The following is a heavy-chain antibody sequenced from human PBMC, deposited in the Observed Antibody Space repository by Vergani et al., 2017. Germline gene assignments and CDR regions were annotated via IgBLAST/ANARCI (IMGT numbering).Heavy chain of an antibody. Sequence: EVQLVESGGGLVKPGGSLRLSCAASGFTFSDYYMNWVRQAPGRGLEWVSGISWNSGSIGYADSVKGRFTISRDNAKNSLYLQMNSLRAEDTALYYCAKALYYYDSSGYYYAHAFDIWGQGTMVTVSS. J-gene: IGHJ3*02. CDR1: GFTFSDYY. V-gene: IGHV3-9*01. CDR2: ISWNSGSI. CDR3: AKALYYYDSSGYYYAHAFDI. D-gene: IGHD3-22*01.